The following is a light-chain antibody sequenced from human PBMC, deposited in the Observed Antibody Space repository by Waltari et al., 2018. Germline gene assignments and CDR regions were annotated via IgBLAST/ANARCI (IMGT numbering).Light chain of an antibody. Sequence: DIQMTQSPSSLSASVGDRVTITCRASQSISSYLNWYQQKPGKAPKPLIYAASSLQSGVPSRFSGSGSGTDFTITISSLQPEDFATYYCQQSYSTPFTFGPGTKVDIK. CDR1: QSISSY. CDR2: AAS. V-gene: IGKV1-39*01. J-gene: IGKJ3*01. CDR3: QQSYSTPFT.